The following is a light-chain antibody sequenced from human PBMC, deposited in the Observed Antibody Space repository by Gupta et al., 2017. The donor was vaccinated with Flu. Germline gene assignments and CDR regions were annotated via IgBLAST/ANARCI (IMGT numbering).Light chain of an antibody. J-gene: IGKJ1*01. CDR3: QQRYDSPPWT. CDR2: DAS. CDR1: QGVSNH. V-gene: IGKV3-11*01. Sequence: EIVLTQSPATLSSSPGERATLSCRASQGVSNHVAWYQQKPGQAPRLLIYDASNRATGVPARSSGSGSVTDFTLTSSNLEPEDFAVYYCQQRYDSPPWTFGQGTKVELK.